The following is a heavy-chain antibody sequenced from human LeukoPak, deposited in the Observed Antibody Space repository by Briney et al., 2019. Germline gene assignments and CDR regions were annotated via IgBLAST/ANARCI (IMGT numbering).Heavy chain of an antibody. J-gene: IGHJ4*02. D-gene: IGHD3-10*01. CDR1: GGSFSGYY. CDR2: INHSGST. Sequence: SETLSLTCAVYGGSFSGYYWSWIRRPPGKGLEWIGEINHSGSTNYNPSLKSRVTISVDTSKNQFSLKLSSVTAADTAVYYCARHYYGSGGDYWGQGTLVTVSS. CDR3: ARHYYGSGGDY. V-gene: IGHV4-34*01.